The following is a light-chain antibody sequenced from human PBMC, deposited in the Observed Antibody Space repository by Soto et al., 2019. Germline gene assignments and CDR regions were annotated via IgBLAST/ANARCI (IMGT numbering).Light chain of an antibody. V-gene: IGKV3-20*01. Sequence: IALTQSPGTLSLSPGERAVLSCRASQSISSSFLAWYQQRPGQAPRLILYATSSRPTGIPDRFSGSGAGTDFTFTISSLEPEDSAVYFCQQYASSPTFGQGTRLDIK. CDR2: ATS. J-gene: IGKJ5*01. CDR3: QQYASSPT. CDR1: QSISSSF.